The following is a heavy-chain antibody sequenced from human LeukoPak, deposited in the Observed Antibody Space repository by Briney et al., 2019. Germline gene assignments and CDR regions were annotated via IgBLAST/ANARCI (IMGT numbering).Heavy chain of an antibody. D-gene: IGHD4-11*01. Sequence: ASVKVSCKASGFTFTNYNMHWVRQAPGQGLEWLGWINPNSGGTNYAQKFQGRVTMTRDTSINTAYLELSRLRSDDTAVYYCARDRDDYSNSNWFDPWGQGTLVTVSS. CDR2: INPNSGGT. V-gene: IGHV1-2*02. CDR3: ARDRDDYSNSNWFDP. CDR1: GFTFTNYN. J-gene: IGHJ5*02.